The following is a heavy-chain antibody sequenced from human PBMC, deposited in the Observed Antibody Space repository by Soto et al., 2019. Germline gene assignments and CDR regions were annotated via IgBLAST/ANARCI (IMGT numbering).Heavy chain of an antibody. CDR2: IYWDDDK. V-gene: IGHV2-5*02. Sequence: QITLKESGPTLVKPTQTLTLTCTFSGFSLSTSGVGVGWIRQPPGKALEWLALIYWDDDKRYSPSLKSRLTITKDTXXSXVXRTMTNMDPVDTATSYCAHRHYYASSGYLGRDAFDIWGQGTMVTVSS. J-gene: IGHJ3*02. CDR3: AHRHYYASSGYLGRDAFDI. D-gene: IGHD3-22*01. CDR1: GFSLSTSGVG.